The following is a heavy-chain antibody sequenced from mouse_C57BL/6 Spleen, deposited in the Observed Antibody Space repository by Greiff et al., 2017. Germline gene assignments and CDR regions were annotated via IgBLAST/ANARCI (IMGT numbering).Heavy chain of an antibody. Sequence: VMLVESGGGLVKPGGSLKLSCAASGFTFSSYAMSWVRQTPEKRLEWVATISDGGSYTYYPDNVKGRFTISRDNAKNNLYLQMSHLKSEDTAMYYCARVRGSSYYWYFDVWGTGTTVTVSS. J-gene: IGHJ1*03. CDR2: ISDGGSYT. CDR3: ARVRGSSYYWYFDV. D-gene: IGHD1-1*01. CDR1: GFTFSSYA. V-gene: IGHV5-4*03.